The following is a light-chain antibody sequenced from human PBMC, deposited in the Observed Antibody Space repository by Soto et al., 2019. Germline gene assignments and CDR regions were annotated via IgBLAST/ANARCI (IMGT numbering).Light chain of an antibody. Sequence: DIQLTQSPSILSASVGDRVTITCRASQGISSFLAWYQQKPGKAPKLLIYAASTLQSGVPSRFSGRGSWTEFTLTISSLQPEDVATYYCQQVNSYQITFGGGTKVEIK. J-gene: IGKJ4*01. CDR2: AAS. CDR1: QGISSF. V-gene: IGKV1-9*01. CDR3: QQVNSYQIT.